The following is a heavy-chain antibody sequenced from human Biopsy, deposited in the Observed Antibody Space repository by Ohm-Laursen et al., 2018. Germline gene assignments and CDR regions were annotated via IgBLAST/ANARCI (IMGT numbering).Heavy chain of an antibody. V-gene: IGHV4-39*01. CDR2: IFYRGST. CDR1: GGSISNNNYY. J-gene: IGHJ5*02. Sequence: SDTLSLTCTVSGGSISNNNYYWGWIRQPPGKGLEWIGSIFYRGSTHYKLSLKSRVNISVDTSKNQFSLKLNPVTAADTAVYYCARDYDTSGYYYVSWGQGTLVTVSS. CDR3: ARDYDTSGYYYVS. D-gene: IGHD3-22*01.